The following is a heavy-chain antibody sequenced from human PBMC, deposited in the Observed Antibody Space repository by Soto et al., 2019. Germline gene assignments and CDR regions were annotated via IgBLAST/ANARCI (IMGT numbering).Heavy chain of an antibody. CDR2: IAGSVGST. Sequence: EVQLLESGGGLVQPGGSLRLSCAASGFTCSDHGMSWVRQAPGKGPEWVSGIAGSVGSTYYADSVKGRFTISRDNSKNMLYLQMDSLRDEDTAVYYCAKDRTIASRNFDDWGQGALVTVSS. CDR1: GFTCSDHG. V-gene: IGHV3-23*01. CDR3: AKDRTIASRNFDD. J-gene: IGHJ4*02. D-gene: IGHD6-6*01.